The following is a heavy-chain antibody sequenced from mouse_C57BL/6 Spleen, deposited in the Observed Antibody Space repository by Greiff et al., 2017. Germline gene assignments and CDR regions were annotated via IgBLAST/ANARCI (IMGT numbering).Heavy chain of an antibody. CDR1: GYTFTSYW. V-gene: IGHV1-64*01. CDR2: IHPNSGST. D-gene: IGHD1-1*01. J-gene: IGHJ2*01. Sequence: QVQLQQPGAELVKPGASVKLSCKASGYTFTSYWMPWVKQRPGQGLEWIGLIHPNSGSTNSTEKFKSKATLTVDTSSSTAYMQHTSLTSADSAVYYCASDYCSSYNYFDYWGQGTTLTVSS. CDR3: ASDYCSSYNYFDY.